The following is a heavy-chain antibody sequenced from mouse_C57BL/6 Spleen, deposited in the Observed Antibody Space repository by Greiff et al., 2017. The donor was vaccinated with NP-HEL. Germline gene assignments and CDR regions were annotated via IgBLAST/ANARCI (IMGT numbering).Heavy chain of an antibody. CDR2: ISYSGST. D-gene: IGHD1-1*02. CDR3: ARDGGYYWYFDV. CDR1: GYSITSGYD. Sequence: EVQLQQSGPGMVKPSQSLSLTCTVTGYSITSGYDWHWIRHFPGNKLEWMGYISYSGSTNYNPSLKSRISITHDTSKNHFFLKLNSVTTEDTATYYCARDGGYYWYFDVWGTGTTVTVSS. V-gene: IGHV3-1*01. J-gene: IGHJ1*03.